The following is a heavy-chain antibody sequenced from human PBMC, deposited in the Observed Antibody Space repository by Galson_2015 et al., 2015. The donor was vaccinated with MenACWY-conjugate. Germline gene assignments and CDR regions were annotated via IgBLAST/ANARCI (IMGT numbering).Heavy chain of an antibody. V-gene: IGHV3-7*01. Sequence: SLRLSCAASGFPFGTYWMTWVRQAPGKGLEWEANIKYDGSEQYYGDSVRGRLTISRDNANNSLFLQMNSLRPEDTAVYYCVRPIMTFAAVRSLDYWGQGTVVTVSS. CDR1: GFPFGTYW. CDR2: IKYDGSEQ. CDR3: VRPIMTFAAVRSLDY. J-gene: IGHJ4*02. D-gene: IGHD3-10*01.